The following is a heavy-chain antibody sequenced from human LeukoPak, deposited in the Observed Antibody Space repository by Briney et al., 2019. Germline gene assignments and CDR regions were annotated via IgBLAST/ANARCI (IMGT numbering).Heavy chain of an antibody. V-gene: IGHV1-69*06. Sequence: SVKVSCKASGGTFSSYANSWVRQAPGQGLEWMGGIIPIFGTANYAQKFQGRVTITADKSTSTAYMELSSPRSEDTAVYYCALYYYGSGSPPRHYYYYYGMDVWGKGTTVTVSS. J-gene: IGHJ6*04. CDR1: GGTFSSYA. CDR3: ALYYYGSGSPPRHYYYYYGMDV. CDR2: IIPIFGTA. D-gene: IGHD3-10*01.